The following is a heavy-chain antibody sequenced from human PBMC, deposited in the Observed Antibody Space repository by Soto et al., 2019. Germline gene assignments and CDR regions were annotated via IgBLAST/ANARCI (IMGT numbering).Heavy chain of an antibody. D-gene: IGHD2-2*01. J-gene: IGHJ4*02. CDR3: AKLPSQPAHFDY. CDR1: GFTFSSYA. CDR2: ISGSGGST. Sequence: AGGSLRLSCAATGFTFSSYAMSWVRQAPGKGLEWVSAISGSGGSTYYADSVKGRSTISRDNSKNTLYLQMNSLRAEDTAVYYCAKLPSQPAHFDYWGQGTLVTVSS. V-gene: IGHV3-23*01.